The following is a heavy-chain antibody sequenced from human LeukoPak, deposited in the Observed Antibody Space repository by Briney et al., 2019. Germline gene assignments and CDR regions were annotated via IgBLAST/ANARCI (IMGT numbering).Heavy chain of an antibody. CDR2: ISSNGGST. V-gene: IGHV3-64*01. D-gene: IGHD1-20*01. CDR3: ARRRGGGITDYYYYYMDV. Sequence: PGGSLRLSCAASGFTFSSYAMHWVRQAPGKGLEYVSAISSNGGSTYYANSVKGRFTISRDNSKNTLYLQMGSLRAEDMAVYYCARRRGGGITDYYYYYMDVWGKGTTVTVSS. CDR1: GFTFSSYA. J-gene: IGHJ6*03.